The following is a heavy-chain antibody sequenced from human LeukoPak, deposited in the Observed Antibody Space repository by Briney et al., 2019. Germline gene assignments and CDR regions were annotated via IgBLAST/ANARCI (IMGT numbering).Heavy chain of an antibody. J-gene: IGHJ4*02. V-gene: IGHV3-23*01. D-gene: IGHD2-21*01. Sequence: GGSLRLSCVGSGFTFRSHAMSWVRQAPERGLEFVSGIYENGGATYYADSVKGRFSISRDNSKNTLYLQMDSLRGEDTAVYYCAKDFRIGYSAHFDYWGQGALVTVSS. CDR1: GFTFRSHA. CDR2: IYENGGAT. CDR3: AKDFRIGYSAHFDY.